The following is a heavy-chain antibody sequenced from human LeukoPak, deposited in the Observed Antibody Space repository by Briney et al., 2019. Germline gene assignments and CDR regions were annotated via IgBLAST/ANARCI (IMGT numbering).Heavy chain of an antibody. Sequence: SETLSLTCTVSGASVSTHYWTWVRQPPGKGLEWIGYIYYTGTTNYNPSLQSRLTISVDTSQNQFSLRLSSVTAADTAVYYCARENYDFWNGYYSSDNSYYLDVWGKGTTVIVSS. CDR1: GASVSTHY. CDR3: ARENYDFWNGYYSSDNSYYLDV. D-gene: IGHD3-3*01. CDR2: IYYTGTT. J-gene: IGHJ6*03. V-gene: IGHV4-59*02.